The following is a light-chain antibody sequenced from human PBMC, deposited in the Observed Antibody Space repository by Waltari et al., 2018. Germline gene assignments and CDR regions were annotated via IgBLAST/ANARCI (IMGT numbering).Light chain of an antibody. CDR2: GAS. Sequence: EIVMTQSPVILSVSPGERVTLSCRASQSISSDLAWYQQKPGQAPRLLISGASSRATEIPARFSGSGSGTEFTLTISSLQSEDFAVYYCQQYNNWVTFGQGTRVEVK. CDR1: QSISSD. CDR3: QQYNNWVT. J-gene: IGKJ1*01. V-gene: IGKV3-15*01.